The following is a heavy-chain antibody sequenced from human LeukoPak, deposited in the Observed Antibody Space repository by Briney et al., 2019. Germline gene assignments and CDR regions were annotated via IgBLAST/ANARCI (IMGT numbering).Heavy chain of an antibody. J-gene: IGHJ4*02. CDR1: GFTVSSNS. CDR2: IFSST. V-gene: IGHV3-53*01. D-gene: IGHD4/OR15-4a*01. CDR3: ARRAGAYSHPYDY. Sequence: PGGSLRLSCTVSGFTVSSNSMSWVRQAPGKGLEWGSFIFSSTHYSDSVKGGFTISRDNSKNTLYLQMNSLRAEDTAVYYCARRAGAYSHPYDYWGQGTLVTVSS.